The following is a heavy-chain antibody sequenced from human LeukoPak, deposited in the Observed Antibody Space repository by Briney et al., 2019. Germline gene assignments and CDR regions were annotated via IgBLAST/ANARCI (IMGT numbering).Heavy chain of an antibody. J-gene: IGHJ4*02. D-gene: IGHD3-3*01. V-gene: IGHV3-30-3*01. Sequence: GRSLRLSCAASGFTFSSYAMHWVRQAPGKGLEWVAVISYDGSNKYYADSVKGRFTISRDNSKNTLYLQMNSLRAEDTAVYYCARENLESWSTIDSWGQRTLVTVSS. CDR1: GFTFSSYA. CDR2: ISYDGSNK. CDR3: ARENLESWSTIDS.